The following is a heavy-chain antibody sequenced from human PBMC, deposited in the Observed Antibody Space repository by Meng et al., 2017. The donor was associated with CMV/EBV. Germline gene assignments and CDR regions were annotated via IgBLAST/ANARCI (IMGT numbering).Heavy chain of an antibody. CDR2: IKQDGSEK. Sequence: LSCAAFGFTFSSYGMSWVRQAPGKGLEWVANIKQDGSEKYYVDSVKGRFTISRDNAKNSLYLQMNSLRAEDTAVYYCASVQRNYFDYWGQGTLVTVSS. J-gene: IGHJ4*02. CDR3: ASVQRNYFDY. V-gene: IGHV3-7*01. D-gene: IGHD5-18*01. CDR1: GFTFSSYG.